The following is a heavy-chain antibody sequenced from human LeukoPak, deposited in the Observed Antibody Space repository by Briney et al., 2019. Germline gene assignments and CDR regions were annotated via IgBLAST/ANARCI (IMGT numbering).Heavy chain of an antibody. CDR2: ISAYNGNT. J-gene: IGHJ5*02. D-gene: IGHD2-2*01. V-gene: IGHV1-18*01. Sequence: GASVKVSCKASGYTLTSYGISWVRQAPGQGLEWMGWISAYNGNTNYAQKLQGRVTMTTDTSTSTAYMELRRLRSDDTAVYYCASQRRLGYCSSTSCYYSNWFDPWGQGTLVTVSS. CDR3: ASQRRLGYCSSTSCYYSNWFDP. CDR1: GYTLTSYG.